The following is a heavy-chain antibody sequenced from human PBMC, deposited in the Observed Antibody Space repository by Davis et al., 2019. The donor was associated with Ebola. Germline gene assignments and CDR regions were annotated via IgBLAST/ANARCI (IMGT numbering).Heavy chain of an antibody. Sequence: GESLKISCTDSVITFSSYAMTWVRQAPGKGLEWVSAISGSGGSIYYADSVKGRFTISRDNAKNSLYLQMNSLRDEDTAVYYCARTSVGAILFDPWGQGTLVTVSS. CDR3: ARTSVGAILFDP. CDR2: ISGSGGSI. CDR1: VITFSSYA. D-gene: IGHD1-26*01. J-gene: IGHJ5*02. V-gene: IGHV3-23*01.